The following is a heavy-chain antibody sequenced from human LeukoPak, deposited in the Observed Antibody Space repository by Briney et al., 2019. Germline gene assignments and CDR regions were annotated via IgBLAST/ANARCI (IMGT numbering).Heavy chain of an antibody. CDR3: ARPYDFWSGYEALHDAFDI. D-gene: IGHD3-3*01. J-gene: IGHJ3*02. Sequence: GVSVKVSCKASGYTFTSYGITWVRQAPGQGLEWVGWILPYNGNTKYAQKLQGRVTMTTDTSTSTAYMELRSLRSDDTAVYYCARPYDFWSGYEALHDAFDIWGQGTMVTVSS. V-gene: IGHV1-18*01. CDR2: ILPYNGNT. CDR1: GYTFTSYG.